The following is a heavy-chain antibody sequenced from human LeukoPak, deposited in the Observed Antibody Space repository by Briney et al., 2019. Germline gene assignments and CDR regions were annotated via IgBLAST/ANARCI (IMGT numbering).Heavy chain of an antibody. D-gene: IGHD2-2*01. Sequence: GASVKVSCKASGYTFTAYYLHWVRQAPGQGLEWMGWMNPNSGDTNYAQKFQGRVTMTRDTSITTAYMELSGLTSDDTAMYYCARDRMRDCATTSCYLAFWGQGALVTVSS. CDR3: ARDRMRDCATTSCYLAF. CDR1: GYTFTAYY. V-gene: IGHV1-2*02. CDR2: MNPNSGDT. J-gene: IGHJ4*02.